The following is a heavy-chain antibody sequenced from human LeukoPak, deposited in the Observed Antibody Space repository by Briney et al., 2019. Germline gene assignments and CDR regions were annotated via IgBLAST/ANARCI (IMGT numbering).Heavy chain of an antibody. Sequence: GASVKVSCKASGYTFTSYGISWVRQAPGQGLEWMGWISAYNGNTNYAQKLQGRVTMTTGTSTSTAYMELRSLRSDDTAVYYCARDRYYYDSSGYYHLDYWGQGTLVTVSS. CDR3: ARDRYYYDSSGYYHLDY. J-gene: IGHJ4*02. CDR2: ISAYNGNT. D-gene: IGHD3-22*01. CDR1: GYTFTSYG. V-gene: IGHV1-18*01.